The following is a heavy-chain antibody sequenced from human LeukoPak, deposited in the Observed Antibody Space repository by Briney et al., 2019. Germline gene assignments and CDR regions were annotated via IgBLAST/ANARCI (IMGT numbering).Heavy chain of an antibody. D-gene: IGHD2-21*01. CDR1: GGTFSSYA. V-gene: IGHV1-69*13. CDR3: ARDVWTHPYYYYYGMDV. Sequence: SVKVSCKASGGTFSSYAISWVRQAPGQGLEWMGGIIPIFGTANYAQKFQGRVTITADESTSTAYMGLSSLRSEDTAVYYCARDVWTHPYYYYYGMDVWGQGTTVTVSS. CDR2: IIPIFGTA. J-gene: IGHJ6*02.